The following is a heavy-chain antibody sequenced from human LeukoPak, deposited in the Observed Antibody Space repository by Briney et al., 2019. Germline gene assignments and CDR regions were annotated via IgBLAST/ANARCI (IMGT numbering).Heavy chain of an antibody. CDR3: ARVRSSGWKFDY. CDR1: GGSFSGYY. J-gene: IGHJ4*02. CDR2: INHSGST. Sequence: SETLSLTCAVYGGSFSGYYWSWIRQPPGKGLEWIGEINHSGSTNYNPSLRSRVTISVDTSKNQFSLKLSSVTAADTAVYYCARVRSSGWKFDYWGQGTLVTVSS. V-gene: IGHV4-34*01. D-gene: IGHD6-19*01.